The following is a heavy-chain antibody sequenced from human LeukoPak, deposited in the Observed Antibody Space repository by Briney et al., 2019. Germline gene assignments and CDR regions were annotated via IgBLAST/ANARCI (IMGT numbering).Heavy chain of an antibody. CDR1: GFTFSSYS. V-gene: IGHV3-48*04. CDR3: ARDGPDSSSSDFDY. J-gene: IGHJ4*02. Sequence: PGGSLRLSCAASGFTFSSYSMNWVRQAPGKGLEWVSYISSSSSTIYYADSVKGRFTISRDNAKNSLYLQMDSLRVEDAAVYYCARDGPDSSSSDFDYWGQGTLVTVSS. D-gene: IGHD6-6*01. CDR2: ISSSSSTI.